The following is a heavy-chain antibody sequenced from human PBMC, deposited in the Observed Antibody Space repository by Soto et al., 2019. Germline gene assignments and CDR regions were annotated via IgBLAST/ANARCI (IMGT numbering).Heavy chain of an antibody. V-gene: IGHV3-13*01. CDR1: GFTFSSYD. D-gene: IGHD3-22*01. Sequence: PGGSLRLSCATSGFTFSSYDMHWVRQATGKGLDWVSAIGTAGDTYYPGSVKGRFTISRENAKNSLYLQMNSLRAGDTAVYYCARSPPGGYHYYYGMDVWGQGTTVPVSS. CDR3: ARSPPGGYHYYYGMDV. CDR2: IGTAGDT. J-gene: IGHJ6*02.